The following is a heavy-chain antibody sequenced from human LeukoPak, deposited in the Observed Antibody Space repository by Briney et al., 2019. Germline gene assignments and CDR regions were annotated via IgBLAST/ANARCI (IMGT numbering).Heavy chain of an antibody. CDR3: ARDSGVFARGVIITALLDY. V-gene: IGHV1-2*02. CDR2: INPNSGGT. J-gene: IGHJ4*02. CDR1: GYTFAGYY. D-gene: IGHD3-10*01. Sequence: ASVKVSCKASGYTFAGYYMHWVRQAPGQGLEWMGWINPNSGGTNYAQKFQGRVTMTRDTSISTAYMDLSRLRSDDTPVYYCARDSGVFARGVIITALLDYWGQGTLVTVSS.